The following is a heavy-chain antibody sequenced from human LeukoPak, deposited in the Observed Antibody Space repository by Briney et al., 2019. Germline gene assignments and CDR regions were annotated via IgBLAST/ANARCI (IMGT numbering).Heavy chain of an antibody. V-gene: IGHV1-18*03. J-gene: IGHJ6*03. Sequence: ASVKVSCKASGYTFTSHGISWVRQPPGQGHEWMGWISAYNGNTNYAQKLQGKVTMTTDTSTSTAYMELRSLRSDGMLVCYCARNRNDRVAYYFFFLDVGGKGTRVSVFS. CDR1: GYTFTSHG. CDR3: ARNRNDRVAYYFFFLDV. CDR2: ISAYNGNT. D-gene: IGHD1-1*01.